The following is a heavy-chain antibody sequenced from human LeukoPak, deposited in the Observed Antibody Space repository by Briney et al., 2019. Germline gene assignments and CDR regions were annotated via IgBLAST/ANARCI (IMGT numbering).Heavy chain of an antibody. V-gene: IGHV3-21*04. D-gene: IGHD3-22*01. CDR3: AKAFIEDYYDSSGTFDY. CDR1: GFTFSSYS. CDR2: ISSSSSYI. J-gene: IGHJ4*02. Sequence: GGSLRLSCAASGFTFSSYSMNWVRQAPGKGLEWVSSISSSSSYIYYADSVKGRFTISRDNAKNSLYLQMNSLRAEDTAVYYCAKAFIEDYYDSSGTFDYWGQGTLVTVSS.